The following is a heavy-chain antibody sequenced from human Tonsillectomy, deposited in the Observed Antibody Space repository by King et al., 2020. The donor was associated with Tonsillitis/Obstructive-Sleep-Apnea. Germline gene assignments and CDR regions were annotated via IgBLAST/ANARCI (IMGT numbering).Heavy chain of an antibody. Sequence: VQLQESGPGLVKPSETLSLTCTVSGGSISSYYWSWIRQPAGKGLEWIGRIYTSGSTNYNPSLKSRVTMSIDTSKNQFSLKLTSVTAADTAGYYCALSDASGSSPFDYWGQGALVTVSS. V-gene: IGHV4-4*07. CDR1: GGSISSYY. CDR2: IYTSGST. J-gene: IGHJ4*02. D-gene: IGHD3-10*01. CDR3: ALSDASGSSPFDY.